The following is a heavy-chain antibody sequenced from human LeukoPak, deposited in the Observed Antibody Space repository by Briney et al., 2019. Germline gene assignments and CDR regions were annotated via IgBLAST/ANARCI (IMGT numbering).Heavy chain of an antibody. CDR1: GGSIISYY. J-gene: IGHJ2*01. CDR3: AREATVNNWYFDL. Sequence: SETLSLTCTVSGGSIISYYWSWIRQPPGKGLEWIGYIYYSGSTNYKLSLKSRVTISVDTSKNQFSLKLSSVTAADTAVYYCAREATVNNWYFDLWGRGTLVTVSS. V-gene: IGHV4-59*01. D-gene: IGHD4-17*01. CDR2: IYYSGST.